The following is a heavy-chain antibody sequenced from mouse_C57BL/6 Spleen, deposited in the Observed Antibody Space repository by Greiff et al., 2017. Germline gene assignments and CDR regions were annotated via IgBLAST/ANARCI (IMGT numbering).Heavy chain of an antibody. V-gene: IGHV1-69*01. J-gene: IGHJ2*01. CDR1: GYTFTSYW. D-gene: IGHD2-12*01. Sequence: QVQLQQPGAELVMPGASVKLSCKASGYTFTSYWMHWVKQRPGQGLEWIGEIDPSDSYTNYNQKFKGKSTLTVDKSSSTAYMQLSSLTAEDSAVYYCARGPYCRTFDDWGKGTTLTVSS. CDR2: IDPSDSYT. CDR3: ARGPYCRTFDD.